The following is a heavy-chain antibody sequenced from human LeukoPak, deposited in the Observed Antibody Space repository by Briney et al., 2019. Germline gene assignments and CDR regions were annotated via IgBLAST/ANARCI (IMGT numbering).Heavy chain of an antibody. CDR3: AAGYCSGGGCYAFDY. J-gene: IGHJ4*02. V-gene: IGHV4-59*01. CDR2: IYYSGST. CDR1: GGSISSYY. Sequence: SETLSLTCTVPGGSISSYYWSWIRPPPGEGLEWIGYIYYSGSTNYNPSLKRRVTMSVDTSKTQISLRLSSVTAADTAVYYCAAGYCSGGGCYAFDYWGQGTLVTVSS. D-gene: IGHD2-15*01.